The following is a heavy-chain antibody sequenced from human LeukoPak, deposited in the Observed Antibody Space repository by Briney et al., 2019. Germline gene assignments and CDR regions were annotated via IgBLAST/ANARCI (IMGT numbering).Heavy chain of an antibody. D-gene: IGHD1-7*01. J-gene: IGHJ4*02. CDR1: GFTFSNYW. CDR2: IKQDGSEK. CDR3: AREDDWNYEDY. V-gene: IGHV3-7*01. Sequence: GGSLRLSCAASGFTFSNYWMSWVRQAPGKGLEWVANIKQDGSEKYYVSSVKGRFTISRNNAKNSLYLQMNSLRAEDTAIYFCAREDDWNYEDYWGQGTLVTVSS.